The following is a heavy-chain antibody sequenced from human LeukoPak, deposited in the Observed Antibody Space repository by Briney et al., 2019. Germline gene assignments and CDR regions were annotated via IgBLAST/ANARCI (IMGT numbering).Heavy chain of an antibody. CDR2: ISAYNGNT. CDR3: ARGPGIAVAGSNWY. Sequence: GASVKVSCKASGYTFTSYGISWVRQAPGQGLEWMGWISAYNGNTNYAQKLQGRVTMSTDTSTSTAYMELRSLRSDDTAVYYCARGPGIAVAGSNWYWGQGTLVTVSS. V-gene: IGHV1-18*01. D-gene: IGHD6-19*01. CDR1: GYTFTSYG. J-gene: IGHJ4*02.